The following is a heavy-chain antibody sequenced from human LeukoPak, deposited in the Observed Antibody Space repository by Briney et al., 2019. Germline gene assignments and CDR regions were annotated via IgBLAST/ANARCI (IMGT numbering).Heavy chain of an antibody. CDR1: GGSFSGYY. CDR2: IFYSGST. D-gene: IGHD7-27*01. V-gene: IGHV4-59*01. Sequence: SETLSLTCAVYGGSFSGYYWSWIRQPPGRGLEWIGYIFYSGSTNYNPSLKSRVTISVDTTKNQFSLKLSSVTAADTAVYYCARVPLGITHFDYWGQGTLVTVSS. J-gene: IGHJ4*02. CDR3: ARVPLGITHFDY.